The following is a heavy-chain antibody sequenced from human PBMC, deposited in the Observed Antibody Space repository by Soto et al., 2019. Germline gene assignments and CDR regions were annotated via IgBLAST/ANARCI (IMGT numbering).Heavy chain of an antibody. D-gene: IGHD3-10*01. J-gene: IGHJ5*02. CDR2: INPSGGST. V-gene: IGHV1-46*03. CDR3: ARVAVGSGSYYPGFDP. Sequence: QVQLVQSGAEVKKPGASVKVSCKASGYTFTSYYMHWVRQAPGQGLEWMGIINPSGGSTSYAQKFEGRVTMARDTSTSTVYMELSSLRSEDTGVYYCARVAVGSGSYYPGFDPWGQGTLVTVSS. CDR1: GYTFTSYY.